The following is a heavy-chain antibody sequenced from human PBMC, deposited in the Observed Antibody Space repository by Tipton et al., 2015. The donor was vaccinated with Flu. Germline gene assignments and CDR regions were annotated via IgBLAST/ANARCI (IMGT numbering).Heavy chain of an antibody. D-gene: IGHD2-15*01. CDR2: ISHSGIG. Sequence: TLSLTCSVSGLSITTGYFWGWIRQPPGRGLEWIGSISHSGIGYYNPSLNSRATISVDTSRNQFSLGLNSVTAADTAVYYCARSSRDCSGESCFPLDYWGQGTQVIFS. V-gene: IGHV4-38-2*01. CDR3: ARSSRDCSGESCFPLDY. J-gene: IGHJ4*02. CDR1: GLSITTGYF.